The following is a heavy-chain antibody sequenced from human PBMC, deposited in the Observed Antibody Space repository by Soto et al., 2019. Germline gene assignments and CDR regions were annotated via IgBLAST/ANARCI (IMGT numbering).Heavy chain of an antibody. CDR2: ISAYNGNT. V-gene: IGHV1-18*01. CDR3: ARVKYCGCDCFGWFDP. J-gene: IGHJ5*02. Sequence: QVQLVQSGAEVKKPGASVKVSCKASGYTFTSYGISWVRQAPGQGLEWMGWISAYNGNTNYAQKLQGRVTMTTDTSSSTAYMELRSLRSDDTAVYYCARVKYCGCDCFGWFDPWGQGNLFTVSS. D-gene: IGHD2-21*02. CDR1: GYTFTSYG.